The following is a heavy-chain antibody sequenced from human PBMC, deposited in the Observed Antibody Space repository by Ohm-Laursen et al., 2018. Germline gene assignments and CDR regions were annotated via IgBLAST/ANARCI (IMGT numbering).Heavy chain of an antibody. CDR2: IKGDGTET. CDR1: GFTFRNSW. J-gene: IGHJ4*02. CDR3: ATNSSSIVGFDY. Sequence: SLRLSCAASGFTFRNSWMTWVRQSPGKGLEWVANIKGDGTETYYVDSVRGRFTISRDNPKNSLFLQLSNVRAEDTAVYYCATNSSSIVGFDYWGQGTLVTVSS. D-gene: IGHD1-26*01. V-gene: IGHV3-7*03.